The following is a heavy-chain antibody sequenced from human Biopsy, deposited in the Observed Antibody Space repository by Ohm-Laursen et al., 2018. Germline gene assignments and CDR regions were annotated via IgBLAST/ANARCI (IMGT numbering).Heavy chain of an antibody. J-gene: IGHJ6*02. Sequence: SQTLSLTCNVSGGSISNLYWSWIRQPPGKGLEWIGYMYYSGNTNYNPSLKSRVTISVDTSKNQLSLKLRSVTAADTAVYYCALETTYCSGNMCYPDGMDVWGQGTTVTVSS. CDR2: MYYSGNT. CDR3: ALETTYCSGNMCYPDGMDV. V-gene: IGHV4-59*08. D-gene: IGHD2-15*01. CDR1: GGSISNLY.